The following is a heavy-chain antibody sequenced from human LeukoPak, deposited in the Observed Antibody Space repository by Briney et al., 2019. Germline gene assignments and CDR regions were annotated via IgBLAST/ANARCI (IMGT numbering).Heavy chain of an antibody. D-gene: IGHD3-22*01. Sequence: PGRSLRLSCAASGFTVSSNYMSWVRQAPGKGLEWVSVIYSGGSTYYADSVKGRFTISRHNSKNTLYLQMNSLRAEDTAVCYCARGLSDSSGYSDDAFDIWGQGTMVTVSS. J-gene: IGHJ3*02. CDR1: GFTVSSNY. CDR2: IYSGGST. V-gene: IGHV3-53*04. CDR3: ARGLSDSSGYSDDAFDI.